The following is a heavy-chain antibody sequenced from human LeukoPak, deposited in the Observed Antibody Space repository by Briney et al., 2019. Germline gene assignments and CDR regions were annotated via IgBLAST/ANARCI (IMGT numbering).Heavy chain of an antibody. Sequence: GGSLRLSCAASGFTFDDYAMHWVRQAPGKGLEWVSLISWDGGSTYYADSVKGRFTISRDNSKNSLYLQMNSLRAEDTALYYCAKDGVGGDTAPRPEDYYMDVWGKGTTVTVSS. V-gene: IGHV3-43D*03. CDR2: ISWDGGST. CDR3: AKDGVGGDTAPRPEDYYMDV. J-gene: IGHJ6*03. CDR1: GFTFDDYA. D-gene: IGHD5-18*01.